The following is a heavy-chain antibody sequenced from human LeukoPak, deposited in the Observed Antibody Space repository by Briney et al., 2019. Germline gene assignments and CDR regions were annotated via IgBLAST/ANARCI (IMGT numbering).Heavy chain of an antibody. V-gene: IGHV4-59*12. Sequence: PSETLSLTCTVSGDSISAYYWSWIRQPPGKGLEWIGYIYYSGSTNYNPSLKSRVTISVDTSKNQFSLKLSSVTAADTAVYYCARIPAEMATILTWGQGTLVTVSS. CDR2: IYYSGST. J-gene: IGHJ5*02. D-gene: IGHD5-24*01. CDR1: GDSISAYY. CDR3: ARIPAEMATILT.